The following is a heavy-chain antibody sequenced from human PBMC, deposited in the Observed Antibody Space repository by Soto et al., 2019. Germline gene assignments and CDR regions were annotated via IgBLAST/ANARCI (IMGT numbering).Heavy chain of an antibody. J-gene: IGHJ6*03. CDR2: INHSGST. CDR1: GGSFSGYY. D-gene: IGHD4-17*01. Sequence: SETLSLTCAVYGGSFSGYYWSWIRQPPGKGLEWIGEINHSGSTNYNPSLKSRVTISVDTSKNQFSLKLSSVTAADTAVYYCARGRPYYGDYYYYYMDVWGKGTTVTVSS. V-gene: IGHV4-34*01. CDR3: ARGRPYYGDYYYYYMDV.